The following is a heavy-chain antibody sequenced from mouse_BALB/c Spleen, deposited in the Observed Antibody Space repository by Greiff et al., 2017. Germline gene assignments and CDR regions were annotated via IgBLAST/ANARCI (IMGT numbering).Heavy chain of an antibody. D-gene: IGHD3-3*01. CDR1: GYSFTSYW. CDR3: AREGWDGFDY. V-gene: IGHV1-5*01. CDR2: IYPGNSDT. Sequence: EVQGVESGTVLARPGASVKMSCKASGYSFTSYWMHWVKQRPGQGLEWIGAIYPGNSDTSYNQKFKGKAKLTAVTSASTAYMELSSLTNEDSAVYYCAREGWDGFDYWGQGTTLTVSS. J-gene: IGHJ2*01.